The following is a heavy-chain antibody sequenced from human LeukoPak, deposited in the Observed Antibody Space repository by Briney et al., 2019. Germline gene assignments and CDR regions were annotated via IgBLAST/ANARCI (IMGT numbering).Heavy chain of an antibody. Sequence: GGSLRLSCAASGFTVSSNYMSWVRQAPGKGLEWVSVIYSGGSTYYADSVKGRFTISRDNSKNTLYLQMNSLRAEDTAVYYCARALNYDYYYYGMDVWGQGTTVTVSS. CDR1: GFTVSSNY. CDR2: IYSGGST. CDR3: ARALNYDYYYYGMDV. D-gene: IGHD1-7*01. V-gene: IGHV3-53*01. J-gene: IGHJ6*02.